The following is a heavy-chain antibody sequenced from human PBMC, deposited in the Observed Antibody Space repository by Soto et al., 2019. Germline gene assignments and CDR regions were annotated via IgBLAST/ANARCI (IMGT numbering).Heavy chain of an antibody. D-gene: IGHD2-2*01. J-gene: IGHJ4*02. CDR1: GFTFSSYA. V-gene: IGHV3-23*01. Sequence: GGSLRLSCAASGFTFSSYAMSWVRQAPGKGLEWVSAISGRGGSTYYAGSVKGRFTISRDNSKNTVYLQMSSLRGDDTGVYYCATLEVGSSATDSCYWGQGTLATV. CDR3: ATLEVGSSATDSCY. CDR2: ISGRGGST.